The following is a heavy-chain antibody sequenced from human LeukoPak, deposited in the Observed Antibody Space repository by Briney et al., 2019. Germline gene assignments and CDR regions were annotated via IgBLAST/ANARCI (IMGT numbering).Heavy chain of an antibody. D-gene: IGHD3-22*01. J-gene: IGHJ4*02. CDR3: ARGNYYDSSGYGDFDY. Sequence: SVKVSCKASGGTFSSYAISWVRQAPGQGLEWMGGIIPIFGTANYAQKFQGRVTITADESTSTAYMELSSLRSEDTAVYYCARGNYYDSSGYGDFDYWGQGTLVTVSS. V-gene: IGHV1-69*13. CDR2: IIPIFGTA. CDR1: GGTFSSYA.